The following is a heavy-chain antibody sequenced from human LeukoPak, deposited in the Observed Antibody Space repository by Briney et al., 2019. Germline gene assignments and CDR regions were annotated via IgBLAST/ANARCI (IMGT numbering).Heavy chain of an antibody. J-gene: IGHJ4*02. CDR3: ARGGWYSDY. D-gene: IGHD6-19*01. Sequence: SETLSLTCTVSGGSISSYYWSWIRQPPGKGLEWIGYIYNSGSTKYNPSLKSRVTMSMDTSKNQFSLRLSSVTAADTAVYYCARGGWYSDYWGQGTLVTVSS. CDR1: GGSISSYY. V-gene: IGHV4-59*01. CDR2: IYNSGST.